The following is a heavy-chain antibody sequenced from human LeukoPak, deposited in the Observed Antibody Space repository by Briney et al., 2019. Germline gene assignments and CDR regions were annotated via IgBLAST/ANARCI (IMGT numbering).Heavy chain of an antibody. D-gene: IGHD1-26*01. CDR2: IDEDGSET. CDR3: ARDKIVGATYFDY. J-gene: IGHJ4*02. V-gene: IGHV3-7*01. Sequence: GGSLRLSCEVSGFTFSNYWMMWVRQAPGKGLEWVASIDEDGSETNYLDSVTGRFTISRDNAKNSLYLQMNSLRAEDTAVYYCARDKIVGATYFDYWGQGTLVTVSS. CDR1: GFTFSNYW.